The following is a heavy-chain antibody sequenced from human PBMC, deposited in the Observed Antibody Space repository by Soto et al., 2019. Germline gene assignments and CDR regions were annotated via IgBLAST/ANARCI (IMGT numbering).Heavy chain of an antibody. D-gene: IGHD2-2*03. CDR1: GFTFSSYA. Sequence: GGSLRLSCAASGFTFSSYAMSWVRQAPGKGLEWVSAISGSGGSTYYADSVKGRFTISRDNSKNTLYLQMNSLRAEDTAVYYCAKDLDIVVVPAAILYYMDVWGKGTTVTVSS. CDR3: AKDLDIVVVPAAILYYMDV. CDR2: ISGSGGST. V-gene: IGHV3-23*01. J-gene: IGHJ6*03.